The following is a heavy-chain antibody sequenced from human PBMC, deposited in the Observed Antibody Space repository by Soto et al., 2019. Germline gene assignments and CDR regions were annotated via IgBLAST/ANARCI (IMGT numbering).Heavy chain of an antibody. CDR2: INPDNGNT. D-gene: IGHD6-19*01. CDR1: GYTFTRSG. CDR3: AGHPETAVVGIRAFDI. Sequence: ASVKVSCKASGYTFTRSGISWVRQAPGQGLEWLGWINPDNGNTNYAQHLQGRVSLTTDTSTSTAYMDLRSLRSDDTAVYYCAGHPETAVVGIRAFDIWGQGTMVTVSS. V-gene: IGHV1-18*01. J-gene: IGHJ3*02.